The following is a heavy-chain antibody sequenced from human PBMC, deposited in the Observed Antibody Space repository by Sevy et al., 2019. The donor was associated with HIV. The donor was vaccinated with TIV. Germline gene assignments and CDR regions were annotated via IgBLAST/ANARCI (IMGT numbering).Heavy chain of an antibody. Sequence: SETLSLTCAVYGGSFNGYYWTWIRQPPGKRLEWIGEINHSGSTNYNPSLKSRVTISVDTYKNQFSLKLTSVTAADTAVYYCARGSNQQPLGEDFDYWGQGALVTVSS. V-gene: IGHV4-34*01. CDR1: GGSFNGYY. CDR3: ARGSNQQPLGEDFDY. D-gene: IGHD6-13*01. J-gene: IGHJ4*02. CDR2: INHSGST.